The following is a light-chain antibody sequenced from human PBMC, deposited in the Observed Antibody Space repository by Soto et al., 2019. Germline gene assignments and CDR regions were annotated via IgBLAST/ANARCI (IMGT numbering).Light chain of an antibody. V-gene: IGLV1-44*01. J-gene: IGLJ3*02. CDR1: TSNIEENS. CDR3: TAWDDSLNAWL. Sequence: QSVLTQPPSASGTPGQRVTISCSGSTSNIEENSVTWYQRLPGTAPKVLIYDDYQRPSGVPDRFSGSKSGTSASLAISDPQSEDEGDYYCTAWDDSLNAWLFGGGTKLTVL. CDR2: DDY.